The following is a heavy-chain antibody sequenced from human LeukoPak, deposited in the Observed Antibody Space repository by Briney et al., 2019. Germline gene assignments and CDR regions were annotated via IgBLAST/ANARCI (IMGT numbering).Heavy chain of an antibody. CDR1: GYIFSNYN. CDR2: ISGSGSYM. V-gene: IGHV3-21*01. CDR3: ATEGAVTVRAFDY. J-gene: IGHJ4*02. D-gene: IGHD3-10*02. Sequence: GGSLRLSCAASGYIFSNYNMHWVRQAQGKGLEWVSSISGSGSYMYYVDSLKGRFTISRDNAKNSLYLQINSLAAEDTAVYYCATEGAVTVRAFDYWGQGTLVTVSS.